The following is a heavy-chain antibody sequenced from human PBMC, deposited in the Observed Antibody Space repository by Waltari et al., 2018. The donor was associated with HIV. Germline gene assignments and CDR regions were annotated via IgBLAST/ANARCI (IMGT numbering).Heavy chain of an antibody. CDR2: IYYSGST. V-gene: IGHV4-39*01. CDR3: ARLPRIAVAEKEDYFDY. D-gene: IGHD6-19*01. CDR1: GGSISSSSYY. Sequence: QLQLQESGPGLVKPSETLSLTCTVSGGSISSSSYYWGWIRQPPGKGLEWIGSIYYSGSTYYNPSLKSRVTISVDTSKNQFSLKLSSVTAADTAVYYCARLPRIAVAEKEDYFDYWGQGTLVTVSS. J-gene: IGHJ4*02.